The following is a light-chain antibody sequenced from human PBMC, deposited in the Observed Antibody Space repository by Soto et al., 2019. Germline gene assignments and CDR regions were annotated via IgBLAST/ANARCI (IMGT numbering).Light chain of an antibody. CDR1: QTISTY. Sequence: DIQMTQSPSSLSASVGDRVTITCRASQTISTYLNWYQQKPGQAPKLLIDAVSRLQSGVPSRFSGSGSGTEFTLPISSLQPADFATYYCQQTYSTGIFTFGPGTKLDLK. CDR3: QQTYSTGIFT. CDR2: AVS. V-gene: IGKV1-39*01. J-gene: IGKJ3*01.